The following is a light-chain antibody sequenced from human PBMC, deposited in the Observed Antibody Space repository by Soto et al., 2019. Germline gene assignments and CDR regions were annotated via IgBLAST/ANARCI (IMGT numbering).Light chain of an antibody. J-gene: IGKJ2*01. V-gene: IGKV3-11*01. CDR1: QSVSSY. CDR2: DAS. CDR3: QQYGSSFRYT. Sequence: EIVLTQSPATLSLSPGERATLSCRASQSVSSYLAWYQQKPGQAPRLLIYDASNRATGIPARFSGSGSGTDFTLTISRLEPEDFAVYYCQQYGSSFRYTFGQGTKLEIK.